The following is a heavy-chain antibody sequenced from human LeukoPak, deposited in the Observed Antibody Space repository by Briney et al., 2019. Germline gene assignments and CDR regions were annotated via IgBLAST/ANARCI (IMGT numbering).Heavy chain of an antibody. CDR2: IKQDGSEK. Sequence: LGGSLRLSCAASGFTFSSYWMSWVRQAPGKGLEWVANIKQDGSEKYYVDSVKGRFTISRDNAKNSLYLQMNSLRAEDTAVYYCARYPGGYYYGMDVWGKGTTVTVSS. V-gene: IGHV3-7*03. J-gene: IGHJ6*04. CDR3: ARYPGGYYYGMDV. CDR1: GFTFSSYW. D-gene: IGHD3-10*01.